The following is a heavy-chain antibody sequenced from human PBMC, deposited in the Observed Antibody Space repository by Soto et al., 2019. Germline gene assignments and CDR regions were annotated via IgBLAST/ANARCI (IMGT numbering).Heavy chain of an antibody. CDR3: VRGTRRFGELFDAFDI. CDR1: GYTFNNYG. Sequence: QVQLVQSGYEVKEPGASVTVSCKASGYTFNNYGITWVRQAPGQGLEWIGWISAYNGNANYAQKFQGRVTLTRDTSTSTAYLELRSLRSDDTAVYYCVRGTRRFGELFDAFDIWGQGTMVPVSS. J-gene: IGHJ3*02. D-gene: IGHD3-10*01. CDR2: ISAYNGNA. V-gene: IGHV1-18*01.